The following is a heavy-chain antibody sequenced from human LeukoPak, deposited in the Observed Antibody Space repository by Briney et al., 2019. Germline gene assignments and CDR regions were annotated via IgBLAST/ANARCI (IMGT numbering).Heavy chain of an antibody. V-gene: IGHV3-33*06. Sequence: GGSLRLSCTASGFTVSSNYMSWVRQAPGKGLERVAVIWYDGSDKYYADSVKGQFTISRDNSKNTLYLQMNSLRAEYTAVYYCAKGGSYGPIDYSDYWGQGTLVTVSS. CDR3: AKGGSYGPIDYSDY. D-gene: IGHD5-18*01. J-gene: IGHJ4*02. CDR1: GFTVSSNY. CDR2: IWYDGSDK.